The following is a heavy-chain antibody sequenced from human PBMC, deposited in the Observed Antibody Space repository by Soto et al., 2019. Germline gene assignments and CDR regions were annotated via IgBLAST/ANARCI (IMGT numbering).Heavy chain of an antibody. D-gene: IGHD6-25*01. J-gene: IGHJ5*02. CDR3: GGVRRSGYALS. CDR2: VYFSGNT. CDR1: GGSLSIYY. Sequence: PSETLSLTCTVSGGSLSIYYWTWIRHSPGKGLEWIGYVYFSGNTNYNPSLKSRVTISIDTSKNQFSLRLASVTAADMAFFYCGGVRRSGYALSWGQGTLVTVSS. V-gene: IGHV4-59*01.